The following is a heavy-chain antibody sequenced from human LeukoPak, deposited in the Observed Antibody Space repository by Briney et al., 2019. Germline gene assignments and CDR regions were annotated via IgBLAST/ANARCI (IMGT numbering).Heavy chain of an antibody. CDR3: ARGPPIRSDY. Sequence: GASVKVSCKASVYTFTSYYINWVQQATGQGLEWMGWMNPNSGNTGYAQKFQGRVTITKNTSISTAYMELSSLRSEDTAVYYCARGPPIRSDYWGQGTLVTVSS. CDR2: MNPNSGNT. J-gene: IGHJ4*02. V-gene: IGHV1-8*03. CDR1: VYTFTSYY.